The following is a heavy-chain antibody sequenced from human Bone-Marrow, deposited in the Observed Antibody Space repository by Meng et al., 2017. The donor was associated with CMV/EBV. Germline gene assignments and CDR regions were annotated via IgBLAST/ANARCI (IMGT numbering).Heavy chain of an antibody. Sequence: SETLSLTFAVYGGSFNVYYWTWIRQSPGKGLEWIGESDYNGGPHYNPSLGSRVTISVDKSKSQFSLSLTSVTVADTAVYFCARCANAFATGGLVKYIDFWSEATLATFSS. CDR1: GGSFNVYY. J-gene: IGHJ4*02. V-gene: IGHV4-34*01. CDR3: ARCANAFATGGLVKYIDF. CDR2: SDYNGGP. D-gene: IGHD1-26*01.